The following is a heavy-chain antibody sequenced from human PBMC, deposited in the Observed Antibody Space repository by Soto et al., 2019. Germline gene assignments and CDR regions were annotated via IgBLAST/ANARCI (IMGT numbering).Heavy chain of an antibody. CDR3: TTAITGTLPYYYYGMDV. CDR2: IKSKTDGGTT. Sequence: GGSLRLSCAASGFTFSNAWMNWVRQAPGKGLEWVGRIKSKTDGGTTDYAAPVKGRFTISRDDSKNTLYLQMNSLKTEDTAVYYCTTAITGTLPYYYYGMDVWGQGTTVTVSS. V-gene: IGHV3-15*07. D-gene: IGHD1-20*01. J-gene: IGHJ6*02. CDR1: GFTFSNAW.